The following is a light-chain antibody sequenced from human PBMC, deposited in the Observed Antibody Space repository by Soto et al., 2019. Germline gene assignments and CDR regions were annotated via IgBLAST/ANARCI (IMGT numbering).Light chain of an antibody. V-gene: IGKV1-5*03. Sequence: DIQMTQSPSTLSASVGDRVTITCRASQSTSTWLAWYQQRPGKTPKLLISEASKLESGVPSRFSGSCTRTEFTHTISILQPDDFATYYCQQYITYPYAFGQGTKVEIK. J-gene: IGKJ1*01. CDR1: QSTSTW. CDR2: EAS. CDR3: QQYITYPYA.